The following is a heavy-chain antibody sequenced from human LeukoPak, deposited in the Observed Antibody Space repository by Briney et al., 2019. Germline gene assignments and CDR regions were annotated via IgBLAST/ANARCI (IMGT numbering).Heavy chain of an antibody. J-gene: IGHJ4*02. D-gene: IGHD2-2*01. V-gene: IGHV3-21*01. CDR3: ARGERGLYCSSTSCYPVL. CDR2: ISSSSSYI. CDR1: GFTFSSYS. Sequence: PGGSLRLSCAASGFTFSSYSMNWVRQAPGKGLEWVSSISSSSSYIYYADSVKGRFTISRDNAENSLHLQMNSLRAEDTAVYYCARGERGLYCSSTSCYPVLGGQGTLVTVSS.